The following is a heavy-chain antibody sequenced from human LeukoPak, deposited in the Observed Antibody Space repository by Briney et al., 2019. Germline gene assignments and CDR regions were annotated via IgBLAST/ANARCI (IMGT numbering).Heavy chain of an antibody. V-gene: IGHV3-11*04. Sequence: GSLRLSCAASGFTFSDYYMSWIRQAPGKGLEWISYISSSGRTISYADSVKGRFTISRDNAKNSLYLQVNSLRAEDTAVYYCAREGSYGWYFDYWGQGTLVTVSS. D-gene: IGHD5-18*01. J-gene: IGHJ4*02. CDR1: GFTFSDYY. CDR3: AREGSYGWYFDY. CDR2: ISSSGRTI.